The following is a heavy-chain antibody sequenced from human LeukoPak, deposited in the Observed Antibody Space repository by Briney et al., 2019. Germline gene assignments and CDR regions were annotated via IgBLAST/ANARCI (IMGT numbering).Heavy chain of an antibody. Sequence: ASVKVSCKASGYTFTGYYMHWVRQAPGQGLEWMGWINPNSGGTNYAQKFQGWVTMTRDTSISTAYMELRSLRSDDTAVYYCASRRGYSGYGTLDYWGQGTLVTVSS. CDR1: GYTFTGYY. D-gene: IGHD5-12*01. CDR3: ASRRGYSGYGTLDY. CDR2: INPNSGGT. J-gene: IGHJ4*02. V-gene: IGHV1-2*04.